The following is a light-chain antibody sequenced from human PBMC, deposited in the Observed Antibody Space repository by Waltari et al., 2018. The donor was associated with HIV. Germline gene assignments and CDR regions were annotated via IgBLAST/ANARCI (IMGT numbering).Light chain of an antibody. CDR1: HNIITY. CDR2: AAS. CDR3: QQSYRSLT. J-gene: IGKJ3*01. Sequence: DSQMTQSPSSLSASLGDRIVITCRASHNIITYVNWYQQKPGRAPDLLIYAASTLRSGVPSSFSGMGSVTYFTLTISSLQPDDFATYYCQQSYRSLTFGPGTKVDV. V-gene: IGKV1-39*01.